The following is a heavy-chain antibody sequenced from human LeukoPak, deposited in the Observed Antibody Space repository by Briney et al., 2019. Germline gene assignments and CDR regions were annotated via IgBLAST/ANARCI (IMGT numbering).Heavy chain of an antibody. J-gene: IGHJ3*02. V-gene: IGHV1-2*02. CDR3: ARHSGSYSLRAFDI. Sequence: GASVKVSCKASGYTFTGYYMHWVRQAPGQGLEWMGWINPNSGGTNYAQKFQGRVTMTRDTSISTAYMELSRLRSDDTAVYYCARHSGSYSLRAFDIWGQGTMVTVSS. D-gene: IGHD1-26*01. CDR2: INPNSGGT. CDR1: GYTFTGYY.